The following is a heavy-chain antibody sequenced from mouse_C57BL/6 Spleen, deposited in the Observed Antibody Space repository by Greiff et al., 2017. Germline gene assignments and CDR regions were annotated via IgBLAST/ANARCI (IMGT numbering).Heavy chain of an antibody. V-gene: IGHV6-6*01. Sequence: DVQLVESGGGLVQPGGSMKLSCAASGFTFSDAWMDWVRQSPEKGLEWVAEIRNKANNHATYYAESVKGRFTISRDDSKSSVYLQMNSLRAEDTGIYYCTRRWLLPYWYFDVWGTGTTVTVSS. J-gene: IGHJ1*03. D-gene: IGHD2-3*01. CDR1: GFTFSDAW. CDR2: IRNKANNHAT. CDR3: TRRWLLPYWYFDV.